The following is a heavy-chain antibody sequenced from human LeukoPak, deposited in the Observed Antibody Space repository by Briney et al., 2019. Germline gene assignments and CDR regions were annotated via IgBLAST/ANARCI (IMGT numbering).Heavy chain of an antibody. CDR1: GFTFSSYA. Sequence: GGSLRLSCAASGFTFSSYAMHWVRQAPGKGLEWVAVISYDGSNKYYADSVKGRFTISRDNSKNTLYLQMNSLRAEDTAVYYCARDHRLGDGDDPFDYWGQGTLVTVSS. CDR2: ISYDGSNK. CDR3: ARDHRLGDGDDPFDY. J-gene: IGHJ4*02. V-gene: IGHV3-30*04. D-gene: IGHD4-17*01.